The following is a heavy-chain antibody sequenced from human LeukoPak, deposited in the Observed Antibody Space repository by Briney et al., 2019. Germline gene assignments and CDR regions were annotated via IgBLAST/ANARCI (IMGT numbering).Heavy chain of an antibody. Sequence: GGSLRLSCAASGFTFSSYGMHWVRQAPGKGLEWVAFIRYDGSNKYYADSVKGRFTISRDNSKNTLYLQMNSLRAEDTAVYYCAKFFTGEYVRAFDIWGQGTMVTVSS. CDR2: IRYDGSNK. D-gene: IGHD3-10*02. J-gene: IGHJ3*02. V-gene: IGHV3-30*02. CDR1: GFTFSSYG. CDR3: AKFFTGEYVRAFDI.